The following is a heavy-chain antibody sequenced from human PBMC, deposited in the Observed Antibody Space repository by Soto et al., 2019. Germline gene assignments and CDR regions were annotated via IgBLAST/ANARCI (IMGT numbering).Heavy chain of an antibody. D-gene: IGHD2-2*01. Sequence: QLQLQESGSGLVKPSQTLSLTCAVSGGSISSGGYSWSWIRQPPGKGLEWIGYIYHSGSTYYNPSLKSRVTISVDRSKNQFSLKLSSATAADTAVYYCARTLGYCISTSCYVYGMDVWGQGTTVTVSS. CDR1: GGSISSGGYS. CDR2: IYHSGST. V-gene: IGHV4-30-2*01. CDR3: ARTLGYCISTSCYVYGMDV. J-gene: IGHJ6*02.